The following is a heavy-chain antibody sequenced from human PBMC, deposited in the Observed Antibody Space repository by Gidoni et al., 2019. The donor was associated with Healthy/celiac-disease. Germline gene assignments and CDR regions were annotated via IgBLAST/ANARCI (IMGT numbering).Heavy chain of an antibody. J-gene: IGHJ4*02. CDR2: MKSKTDGGTT. D-gene: IGHD2-2*01. CDR1: GFTFSTAW. CDR3: TTLVPIVVVPAARDY. Sequence: EVQLVESGGGLVKPGGSLRLSCAASGFTFSTAWMSWVRQAPGKGLEWVGRMKSKTDGGTTDYAAPVKGRFTISRDDSKNTLYLQMNSLKTEDTAVYYCTTLVPIVVVPAARDYWGQGTLVTVSS. V-gene: IGHV3-15*01.